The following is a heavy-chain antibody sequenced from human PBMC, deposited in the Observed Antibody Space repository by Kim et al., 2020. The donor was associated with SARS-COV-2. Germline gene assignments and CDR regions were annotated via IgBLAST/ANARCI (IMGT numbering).Heavy chain of an antibody. CDR3: ARSYCTNGVCFYGMDV. J-gene: IGHJ6*02. D-gene: IGHD2-8*01. Sequence: SVKGRFTLSRDNAKNSLYLQMNSLRAEDTAVYYCARSYCTNGVCFYGMDVWGQGTTVTVSS. V-gene: IGHV3-11*03.